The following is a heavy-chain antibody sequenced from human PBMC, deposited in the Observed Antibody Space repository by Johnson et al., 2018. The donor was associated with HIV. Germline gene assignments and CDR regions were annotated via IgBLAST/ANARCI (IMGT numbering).Heavy chain of an antibody. Sequence: VQLVESGGGLVQSGGSLRLSCAASGITVSSNYMSWVRRAPGKGLEWVSLIFSVGNTNYAASVKGRFTISSDNSKNTLYLQMNSLRAEDTAVYCCAKVAIWGTYRYNLGDTYDIWGQGTMVTVSS. V-gene: IGHV3-66*01. J-gene: IGHJ3*02. CDR1: GITVSSNY. CDR3: AKVAIWGTYRYNLGDTYDI. CDR2: IFSVGNT. D-gene: IGHD3-16*02.